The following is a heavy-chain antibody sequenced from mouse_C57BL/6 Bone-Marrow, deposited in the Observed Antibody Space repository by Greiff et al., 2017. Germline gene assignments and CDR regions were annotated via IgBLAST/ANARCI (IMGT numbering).Heavy chain of an antibody. CDR1: GFNIKDDY. D-gene: IGHD2-10*01. J-gene: IGHJ3*01. Sequence: VQLQQSGAELVRPGASVKLSCTASGFNIKDDYMHWVKQRPEQGLEWIGWIDPENGDTEYASKFQGKATITADTSSNTAYLQLSSLTSEDTAVYYCTTPTMVLYWGQGTLVTVSA. CDR2: IDPENGDT. V-gene: IGHV14-4*01. CDR3: TTPTMVLY.